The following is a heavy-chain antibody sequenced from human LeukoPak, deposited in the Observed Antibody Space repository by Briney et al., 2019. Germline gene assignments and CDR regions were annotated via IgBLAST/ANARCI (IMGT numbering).Heavy chain of an antibody. J-gene: IGHJ5*02. CDR2: IWYDGSNK. V-gene: IGHV3-33*08. CDR1: GFTFSSYA. CDR3: ARDIGGGNSNWFDP. D-gene: IGHD4-23*01. Sequence: PGGSLRLSCAASGFTFSSYAMSWVRQAPGKGLEWVAVIWYDGSNKYYADSVKGRFTISRDNSKNTLYLQMNSLRAEDTAVYYCARDIGGGNSNWFDPWGQGTLVTVSS.